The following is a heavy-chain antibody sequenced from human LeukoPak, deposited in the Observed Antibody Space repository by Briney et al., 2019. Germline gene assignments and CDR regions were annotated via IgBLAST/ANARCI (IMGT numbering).Heavy chain of an antibody. CDR1: GYTFTGYY. J-gene: IGHJ6*02. CDR3: ARAGGSGWDYGLYGMDV. V-gene: IGHV1-2*04. Sequence: GASVKVSCKASGYTFTGYYMHWVRQAPGQGLEWMGWINPNSGGTNYAQKFQGWVTMTRDTSISTAYMELSRLRSDDTAVYYCARAGGSGWDYGLYGMDVWGQGTTVTVSS. D-gene: IGHD6-19*01. CDR2: INPNSGGT.